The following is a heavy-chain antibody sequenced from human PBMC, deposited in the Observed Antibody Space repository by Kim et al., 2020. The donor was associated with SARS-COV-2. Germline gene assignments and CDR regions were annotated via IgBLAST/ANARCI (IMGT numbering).Heavy chain of an antibody. CDR3: ARKQQLVTDYYYYGMDV. J-gene: IGHJ6*02. CDR1: GYTFTSYA. V-gene: IGHV1-3*01. D-gene: IGHD6-13*01. Sequence: ASVKVSCKASGYTFTSYAMHWVRQAPGQRLEWMGWINAGNGNTKYSQKFQGRVTITRDTSASTAYMELSSLRSEDTAVYYCARKQQLVTDYYYYGMDVWGQGTTVTVSS. CDR2: INAGNGNT.